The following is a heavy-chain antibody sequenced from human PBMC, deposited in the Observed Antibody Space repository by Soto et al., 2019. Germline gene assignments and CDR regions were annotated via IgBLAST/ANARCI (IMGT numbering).Heavy chain of an antibody. J-gene: IGHJ6*02. Sequence: GASVKVSCKASGYTFTGYYMHWVRQAPGQGLEWKGWINPNSGGTNYAQKFQGWVTMTRDTSISTAYMELSRLRSDDTAVYYCASGILLSSVYYYYYYGMDVWGQGTTVTVSS. CDR3: ASGILLSSVYYYYYYGMDV. D-gene: IGHD3-10*01. V-gene: IGHV1-2*04. CDR2: INPNSGGT. CDR1: GYTFTGYY.